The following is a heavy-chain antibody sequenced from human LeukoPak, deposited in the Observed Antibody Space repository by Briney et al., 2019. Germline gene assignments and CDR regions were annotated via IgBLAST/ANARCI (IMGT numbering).Heavy chain of an antibody. V-gene: IGHV3-7*01. CDR1: GFTFSSYW. CDR2: IKQDGSEK. D-gene: IGHD3-10*01. J-gene: IGHJ4*02. Sequence: GGSLRLSCAASGFTFSSYWMSWVRQAPGKGLEWVANIKQDGSEKYYVDSVKGRFTISRDNAKNSLYLQMNSLRAEDTAVYYCARDNSRFGELGTLDYWGQGTLVTVSS. CDR3: ARDNSRFGELGTLDY.